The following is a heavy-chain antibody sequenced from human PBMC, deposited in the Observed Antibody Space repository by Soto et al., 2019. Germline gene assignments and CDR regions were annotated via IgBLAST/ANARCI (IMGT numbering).Heavy chain of an antibody. J-gene: IGHJ5*02. CDR2: ISYDGSNK. CDR3: AKDPGEWLVAWFDP. Sequence: GGSLTLSCAASGFTFSSYGMHWVRQAPGKGLEWVAVISYDGSNKYYADSVKGRFTISRDNSKNTLYLQMNSLRAEDTAVYYCAKDPGEWLVAWFDPWGQGTLVTVSS. D-gene: IGHD6-19*01. V-gene: IGHV3-30*18. CDR1: GFTFSSYG.